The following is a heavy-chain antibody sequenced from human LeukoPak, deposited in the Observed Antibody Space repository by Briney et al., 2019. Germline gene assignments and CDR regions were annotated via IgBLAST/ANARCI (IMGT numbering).Heavy chain of an antibody. Sequence: ASVRVSCKASGYTFTAYYMHWVRQASGQGLEWMGWISPSNGATKYAQKFQGRVTLTTDTSISTAYMELSRLTSDDTAVFYCVEENFRFDYWGQGTLVTVSS. CDR1: GYTFTAYY. D-gene: IGHD1-7*01. CDR2: ISPSNGAT. J-gene: IGHJ4*02. V-gene: IGHV1-2*02. CDR3: VEENFRFDY.